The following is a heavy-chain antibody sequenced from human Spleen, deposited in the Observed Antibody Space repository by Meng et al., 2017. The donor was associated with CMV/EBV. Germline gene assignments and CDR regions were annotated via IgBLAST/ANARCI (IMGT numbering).Heavy chain of an antibody. V-gene: IGHV1-18*01. J-gene: IGHJ5*02. Sequence: ASVKVSCKASGYTFPSYGISWVRQAPGQGLEWMGWISAYNGNTNYAQKLQGRVTMTTDTSTSTAYMELRSLRPDNTAVYYCARDSLYCSGGSCYSTYNWFDPWGQGTLVTVSS. CDR1: GYTFPSYG. CDR2: ISAYNGNT. CDR3: ARDSLYCSGGSCYSTYNWFDP. D-gene: IGHD2-15*01.